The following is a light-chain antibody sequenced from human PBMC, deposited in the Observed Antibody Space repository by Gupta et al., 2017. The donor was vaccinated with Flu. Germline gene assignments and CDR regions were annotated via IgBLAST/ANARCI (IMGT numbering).Light chain of an antibody. J-gene: IGKJ2*01. CDR1: QISNY. Sequence: IEVTQSPSFVSASVGDSVTITHRSPQISNYLARYEQGPARAPTHLIYDTSTLQEGGGPRFSDSGRGTECFLTINGRQPEDFGAYYCQQQYFKTRFYTFGHGTKLDVK. CDR3: QQQYFKTRFYT. CDR2: DTS. V-gene: IGKV1-9*01.